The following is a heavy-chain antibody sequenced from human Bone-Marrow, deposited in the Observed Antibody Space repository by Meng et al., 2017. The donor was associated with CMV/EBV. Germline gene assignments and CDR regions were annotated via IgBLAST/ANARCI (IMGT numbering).Heavy chain of an antibody. Sequence: YYWSWIRQPPGKGLEWIWYIYYSGSTNYNPSLKSRVTISVDTSKNQFSLKLSSVTAADTAVYYCARGRNYYDSSGYYSASGGDFDYWGQGTLVTVSS. CDR1: YY. V-gene: IGHV4-59*01. D-gene: IGHD3-22*01. CDR2: IYYSGST. CDR3: ARGRNYYDSSGYYSASGGDFDY. J-gene: IGHJ4*02.